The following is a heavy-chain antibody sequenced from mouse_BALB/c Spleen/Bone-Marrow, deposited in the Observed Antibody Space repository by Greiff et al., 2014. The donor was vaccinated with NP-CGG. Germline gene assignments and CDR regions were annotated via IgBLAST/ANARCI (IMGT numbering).Heavy chain of an antibody. CDR3: TRSGTLGSMDY. D-gene: IGHD3-3*01. J-gene: IGHJ4*01. CDR1: GFTFSSFG. CDR2: ISSGSSTI. Sequence: EVMLVESGGGLVQPGGSRKLSCAASGFTFSSFGMHWVRQAPEKGLEWVAYISSGSSTIYYADTMKSRFTISRDNPKNTLFLQMASLRSEDTAMYYCTRSGTLGSMDYWGQGTSVTVSS. V-gene: IGHV5-17*02.